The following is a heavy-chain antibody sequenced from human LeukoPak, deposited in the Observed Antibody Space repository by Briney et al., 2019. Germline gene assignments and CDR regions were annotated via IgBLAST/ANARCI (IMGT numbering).Heavy chain of an antibody. D-gene: IGHD6-19*01. V-gene: IGHV4-39*07. J-gene: IGHJ4*02. CDR2: IYYSGST. CDR1: GGSISSSSHY. CDR3: ARAVFGQWLIGALDY. Sequence: SETLSLTCTVSGGSISSSSHYWGWIRQPPGKGLEWIGSIYYSGSTYYNPSLKSRVTISVDTSKNQFSLKLSSVTAADTAVYYCARAVFGQWLIGALDYWGQGTLVTVSS.